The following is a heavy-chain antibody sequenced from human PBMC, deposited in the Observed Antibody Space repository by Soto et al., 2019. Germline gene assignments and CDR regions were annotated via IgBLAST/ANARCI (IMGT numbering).Heavy chain of an antibody. CDR1: GFTFSNYA. CDR2: IWYDGSTE. CDR3: ARATVSTLVTHGMDV. D-gene: IGHD4-4*01. Sequence: GVSLRLSCAASGFTFSNYAMHWVRQAPGKGLERVALIWYDGSTEYYADSVKGRFTISGDNSKNTLYLQMNSLRAEDTAIYYCARATVSTLVTHGMDVWGQGTTVTVSS. V-gene: IGHV3-33*01. J-gene: IGHJ6*02.